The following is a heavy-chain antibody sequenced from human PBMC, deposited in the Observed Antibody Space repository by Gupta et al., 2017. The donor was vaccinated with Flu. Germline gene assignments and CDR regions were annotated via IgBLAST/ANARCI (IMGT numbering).Heavy chain of an antibody. V-gene: IGHV4-39*01. CDR1: GGSISSGTFY. CDR3: ARQQVGALNHYYYYYMDV. J-gene: IGHJ6*03. Sequence: QLQLQESGPGLVKPSETLSLTCTVSGGSISSGTFYWGWIRQPPGKGLEWIGSIYYTGTTYYNASLKSRVTISVHTSKIQFSLKLNSVSAADTAVYYCARQQVGALNHYYYYYMDVWGKGTTVTVSS. CDR2: IYYTGTT. D-gene: IGHD3-10*01.